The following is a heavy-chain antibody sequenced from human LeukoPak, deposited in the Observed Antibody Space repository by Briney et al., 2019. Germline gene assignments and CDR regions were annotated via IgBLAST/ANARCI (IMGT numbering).Heavy chain of an antibody. D-gene: IGHD2/OR15-2a*01. CDR3: ARPFLAGGYYMDV. CDR1: GLTVSSNY. CDR2: IYSGGST. J-gene: IGHJ6*03. Sequence: GGSLRLSCAASGLTVSSNYMNWVRQAPGKGLEWVSVIYSGGSTYYADSVKGRFTISRDNSKNTLYLQMNSLRAEDTAVYYCARPFLAGGYYMDVWGKGTTVSVSS. V-gene: IGHV3-66*04.